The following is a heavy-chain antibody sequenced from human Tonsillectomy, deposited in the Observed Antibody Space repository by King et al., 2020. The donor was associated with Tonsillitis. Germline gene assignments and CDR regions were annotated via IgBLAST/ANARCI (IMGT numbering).Heavy chain of an antibody. J-gene: IGHJ4*02. Sequence: QLVQSGAEVKKPGSSVKVSCKASGGTFSSYAISWVRQAPGQGLEWMGGIIPIFGTANYAQKFQGRVTITADESTSTAYMELSSLRSEDTAVYYCASGRLITMVREPYFDYWGQGTLVTVSS. CDR3: ASGRLITMVREPYFDY. CDR1: GGTFSSYA. V-gene: IGHV1-69*01. CDR2: IIPIFGTA. D-gene: IGHD3-10*01.